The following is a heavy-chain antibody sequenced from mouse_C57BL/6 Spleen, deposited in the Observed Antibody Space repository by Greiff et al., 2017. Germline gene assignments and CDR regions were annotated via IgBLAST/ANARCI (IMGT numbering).Heavy chain of an antibody. CDR1: GYAFSRPR. V-gene: IGHV1-82*01. Sequence: VQLQQSGPELVKPGASVKISCKASGYAFSRPRMNWVKQRPGKGLEWIGRIYPGDGDTNYNGKFKGKATLTADKSSSTAYMQLSSLTSEDSAVYFCARSITAVVDWFAYWGQGTLVTVSA. CDR2: IYPGDGDT. CDR3: ARSITAVVDWFAY. J-gene: IGHJ3*01. D-gene: IGHD1-1*01.